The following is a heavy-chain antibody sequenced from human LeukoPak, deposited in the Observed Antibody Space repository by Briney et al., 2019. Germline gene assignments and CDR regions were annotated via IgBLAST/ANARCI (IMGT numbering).Heavy chain of an antibody. Sequence: GRSLRLSCAASGFTFSSYAMHWVRQAPGEGLEWVAVISYDGSNKYYADSVKGRFTISRDNSKNTLYLQMNSLRAEDTAVYYCARDRGPDSSGYCFDYWGQGTLVTVSS. V-gene: IGHV3-30*04. CDR1: GFTFSSYA. D-gene: IGHD3-22*01. CDR2: ISYDGSNK. CDR3: ARDRGPDSSGYCFDY. J-gene: IGHJ4*02.